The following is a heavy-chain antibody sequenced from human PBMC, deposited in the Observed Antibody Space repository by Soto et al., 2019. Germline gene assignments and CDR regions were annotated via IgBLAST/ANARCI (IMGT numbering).Heavy chain of an antibody. CDR3: AKAVAGTWEFDY. J-gene: IGHJ4*02. V-gene: IGHV3-23*01. Sequence: PGGSLRLSCTASGFRFSSYAVNWVRQAPGKGLEWVSSITAGGASTYYADSVKGRFTISRDDSRNTLFLQMNTLRAADTAVYYCAKAVAGTWEFDYWGQGALVTV. D-gene: IGHD6-19*01. CDR1: GFRFSSYA. CDR2: ITAGGAST.